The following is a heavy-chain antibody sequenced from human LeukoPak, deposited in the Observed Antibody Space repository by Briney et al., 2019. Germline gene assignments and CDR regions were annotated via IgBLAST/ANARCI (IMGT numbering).Heavy chain of an antibody. J-gene: IGHJ3*02. CDR3: ARELDQYCGGDCYHDAFDI. Sequence: GGSLRLSCAASGFTFSSYAMHWVRQAPGKGLEWVAVISYDGSNKYYADSVKGRFTISRDNAKNSLYLQMNSLRAEDTAVYYCARELDQYCGGDCYHDAFDIWGQGTMVTVSS. CDR2: ISYDGSNK. V-gene: IGHV3-30-3*01. D-gene: IGHD2-21*02. CDR1: GFTFSSYA.